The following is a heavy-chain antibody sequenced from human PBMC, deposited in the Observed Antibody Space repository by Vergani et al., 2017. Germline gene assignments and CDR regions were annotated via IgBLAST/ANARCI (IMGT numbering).Heavy chain of an antibody. Sequence: QVQLVQSGAEVKKPGASVKVSCKASGYTFTGYYMHWVRHAPGQGLEWMGWINPNSGGTNYAQKFQGRVTMTRDTSISTAYMELSRLRSDDTAVYYCARIPGGVGATFILAFDIWGQGTMVTVSS. J-gene: IGHJ3*02. CDR2: INPNSGGT. CDR1: GYTFTGYY. V-gene: IGHV1-2*02. CDR3: ARIPGGVGATFILAFDI. D-gene: IGHD1-26*01.